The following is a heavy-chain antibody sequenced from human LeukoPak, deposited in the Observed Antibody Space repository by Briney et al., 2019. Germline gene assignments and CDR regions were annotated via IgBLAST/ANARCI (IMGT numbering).Heavy chain of an antibody. Sequence: HSGGSLRLSCAASGFTFSRYWMYWVRQGPGEGLVWVSRIEGDGSTTDYADSVKGRFTISRDNAKNTLYLQMNGLRAEDTAVYYCARDPSARLGYFDYWGQGTLVIVSS. CDR2: IEGDGSTT. D-gene: IGHD6-6*01. J-gene: IGHJ4*02. V-gene: IGHV3-74*01. CDR1: GFTFSRYW. CDR3: ARDPSARLGYFDY.